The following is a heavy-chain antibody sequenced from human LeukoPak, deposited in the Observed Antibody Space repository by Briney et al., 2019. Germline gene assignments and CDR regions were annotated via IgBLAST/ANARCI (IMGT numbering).Heavy chain of an antibody. D-gene: IGHD2-21*02. CDR2: IYSSGST. CDR3: ARFAYCGGHCWYYFDY. CDR1: GGSIGSYY. V-gene: IGHV4-59*01. Sequence: SETLSLTCTVSGGSIGSYYWSWIRQPPGKGLEWIGYIYSSGSTNYNPSLKSRITISVDTSKNQFSLKLSSVTAADTAVYYCARFAYCGGHCWYYFDYWGQGSLVTVSS. J-gene: IGHJ4*02.